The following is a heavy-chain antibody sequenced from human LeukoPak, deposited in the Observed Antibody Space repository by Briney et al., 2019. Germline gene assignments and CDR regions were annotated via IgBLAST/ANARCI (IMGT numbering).Heavy chain of an antibody. V-gene: IGHV4-59*01. CDR3: SGYSYYYYYYMDV. J-gene: IGHJ6*03. CDR2: IYYSGST. D-gene: IGHD3-22*01. CDR1: GGSISSYY. Sequence: KPSETLSLTCTVSGGSISSYYWSWIRQPPGKGLEWIGYIYYSGSTNYNPSLKSRVTISVDTSKNQFSLKLSSVTAADTAVYYCSGYSYYYYYYMDVWGKGTTVTVSS.